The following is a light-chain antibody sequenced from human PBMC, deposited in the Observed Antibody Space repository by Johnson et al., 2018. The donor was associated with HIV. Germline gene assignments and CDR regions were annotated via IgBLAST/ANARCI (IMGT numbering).Light chain of an antibody. CDR2: ESD. J-gene: IGLJ1*01. Sequence: QSVLTQPPSVSAAPGQKVTISCSGSNSNIGNNYVSWYQQLPGTAPKLLIYESDQRPSGIPDRFSGSKSGTSATLGITGLQTGDEADYYRGTWDSSLSAYVFGTGTKVTVL. CDR1: NSNIGNNY. CDR3: GTWDSSLSAYV. V-gene: IGLV1-51*02.